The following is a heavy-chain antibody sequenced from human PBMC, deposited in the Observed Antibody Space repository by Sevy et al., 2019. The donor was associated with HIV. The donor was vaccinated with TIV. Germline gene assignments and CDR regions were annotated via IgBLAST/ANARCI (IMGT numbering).Heavy chain of an antibody. CDR1: GLTFSSYW. CDR3: ARLSAHAFDI. J-gene: IGHJ3*02. Sequence: GGSLRLSCAASGLTFSSYWMSWVRQAPGKGLEWVANIKQDGSEKYYVDSVKGRFTISRDNAKNSLYLQMNSLRAEDTAVYYCARLSAHAFDIWGQGTMVTVSS. CDR2: IKQDGSEK. V-gene: IGHV3-7*01.